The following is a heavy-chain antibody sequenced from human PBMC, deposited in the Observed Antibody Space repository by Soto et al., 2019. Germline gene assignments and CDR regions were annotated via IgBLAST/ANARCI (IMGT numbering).Heavy chain of an antibody. CDR3: AHRVLRTVLGLVDTTDIYFDS. D-gene: IGHD3-3*01. CDR2: IYWDDDK. CDR1: GFSLNTSGVG. Sequence: QITLNESGPTVVRPTETLTLTCRFSGFSLNTSGVGVGWIRQSPGKAPEWLALIYWDDDKRYSASLKSRLTSNKDTSKNQVDITVSDWDPTYTATYYCAHRVLRTVLGLVDTTDIYFDSWGQGTPVAVSS. J-gene: IGHJ4*02. V-gene: IGHV2-5*02.